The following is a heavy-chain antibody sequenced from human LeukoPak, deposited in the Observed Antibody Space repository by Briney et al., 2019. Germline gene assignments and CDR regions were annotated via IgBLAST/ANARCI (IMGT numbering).Heavy chain of an antibody. D-gene: IGHD3-9*01. V-gene: IGHV4-59*08. Sequence: PSETLSLTCTVSGGSISGYFWSCIRQPPGQGLEFIGYIYYTGATLYNPSLKSRVTMSVDTSKNQFSLKLTSVTAADTAVYYCASRNDIMTGYVFGFWGQGTLVTVSS. J-gene: IGHJ4*02. CDR2: IYYTGAT. CDR3: ASRNDIMTGYVFGF. CDR1: GGSISGYF.